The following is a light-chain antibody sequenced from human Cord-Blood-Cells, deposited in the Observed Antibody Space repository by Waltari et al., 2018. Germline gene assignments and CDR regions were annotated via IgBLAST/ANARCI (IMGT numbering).Light chain of an antibody. CDR2: DVS. J-gene: IGLJ2*01. CDR3: SSYTSSSTVV. Sequence: QSALTQPASVSGSPGQSITISCPGTSSDVGGYNYVSWYQQHPGKAPKLMIYDVSKRPSGVSNRVSGSKSGNTASLTISGLQAEDEADYYCSSYTSSSTVVFGGGTKLTVL. CDR1: SSDVGGYNY. V-gene: IGLV2-14*01.